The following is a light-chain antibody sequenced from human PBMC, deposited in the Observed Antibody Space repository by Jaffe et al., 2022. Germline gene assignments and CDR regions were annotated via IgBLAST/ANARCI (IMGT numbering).Light chain of an antibody. J-gene: IGLJ1*01. CDR1: SSNIGNNY. Sequence: QSVLTQPPSVSAAPGQKVTISCSGSSSNIGNNYVSWYQQLPGTAPKLLIYDNNKRPSGIPDRFSGSKSGTSATLGITGLQTGDEADYYCGTWDSSLSAVRLGTGTKVTVL. CDR2: DNN. CDR3: GTWDSSLSAVR. V-gene: IGLV1-51*01.